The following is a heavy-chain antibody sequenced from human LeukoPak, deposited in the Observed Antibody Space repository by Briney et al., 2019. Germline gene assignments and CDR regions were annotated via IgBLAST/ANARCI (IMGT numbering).Heavy chain of an antibody. CDR3: AMDRTYYDFWSGYWGAFDI. CDR2: ISGSGGST. CDR1: GYTFSSYA. Sequence: GGSLRLSCAASGYTFSSYAMSWVHQAPRKRLEWVSAISGSGGSTYYADSVKGRFTISRDNSKNTLYLQMNSLRAEDTAVYYCAMDRTYYDFWSGYWGAFDIWGQGTMVTVSS. J-gene: IGHJ3*02. V-gene: IGHV3-23*01. D-gene: IGHD3-3*01.